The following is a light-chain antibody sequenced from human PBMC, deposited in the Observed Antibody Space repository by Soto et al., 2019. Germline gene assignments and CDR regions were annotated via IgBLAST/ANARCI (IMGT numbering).Light chain of an antibody. V-gene: IGKV3-15*01. CDR3: QQYNNWPPTFT. J-gene: IGKJ2*01. CDR1: QSVGSN. CDR2: AAS. Sequence: EIVMTQSPATLSVSPGETVTLSCRASQSVGSNLAWYQQKPGQAPRLLIYAASTRATGIPARFSGSGSGTEFTLAISSLQSEDFAIYYCQQYNNWPPTFTFGQGTKLEIK.